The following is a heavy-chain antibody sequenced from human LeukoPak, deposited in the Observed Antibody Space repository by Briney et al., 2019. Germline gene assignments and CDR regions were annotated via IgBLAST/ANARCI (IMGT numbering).Heavy chain of an antibody. Sequence: PGGSLRLSCAASGFTFSAYALSWVRQAPGKGLEWVSFISASGDLTYYEDSVRGRFTISRANYRNTLFLQMDSLRAEDTAVYYCAHDNLSWGPGTLVTVSS. CDR1: GFTFSAYA. CDR2: ISASGDLT. J-gene: IGHJ5*02. V-gene: IGHV3-23*01. CDR3: AHDNLS.